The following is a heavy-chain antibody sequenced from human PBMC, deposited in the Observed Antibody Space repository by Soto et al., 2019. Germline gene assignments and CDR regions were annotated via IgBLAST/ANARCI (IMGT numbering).Heavy chain of an antibody. CDR1: GFTFRDYY. Sequence: LRLSCAASGFTFRDYYMSWIRQAPGKGLEWVSYISSSGSTIYYADSVKGRFTISRDNAKNSLYLQMNSLRAEDTAVYYCARDPADCCSTSCPLWDYYYYMDVWGKGTTVTVSS. V-gene: IGHV3-11*01. J-gene: IGHJ6*03. CDR3: ARDPADCCSTSCPLWDYYYYMDV. CDR2: ISSSGSTI. D-gene: IGHD2-2*01.